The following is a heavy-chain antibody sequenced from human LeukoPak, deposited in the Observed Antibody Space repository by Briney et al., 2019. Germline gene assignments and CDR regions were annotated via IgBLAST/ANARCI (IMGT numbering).Heavy chain of an antibody. CDR1: GFTFSTYY. J-gene: IGHJ4*02. V-gene: IGHV3-48*03. D-gene: IGHD6-19*01. Sequence: PGGSLRLSCAASGFTFSTYYMHWVRQALGKGLEWVSDISSSGSTVYYADSVKGRFTTSRDNAKNFLYLQMHSLRAEDTAVYYCSLLAVASPQDYWGQGTLVTVSS. CDR2: ISSSGSTV. CDR3: SLLAVASPQDY.